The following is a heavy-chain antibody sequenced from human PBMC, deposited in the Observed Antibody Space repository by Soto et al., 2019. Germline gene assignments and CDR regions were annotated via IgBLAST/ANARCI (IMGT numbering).Heavy chain of an antibody. CDR2: ISAYNGNT. V-gene: IGHV1-18*01. D-gene: IGHD5-12*01. CDR3: ATDRPKWPDAFDI. Sequence: ASVKVSCKASGYTFTSYGISWVRQAPGQGLERMGWISAYNGNTNYAQKLQGRVTMTTDTSTSTAYMELRSLRSDDTAVYYCATDRPKWPDAFDIWSQGTMVTVS. J-gene: IGHJ3*02. CDR1: GYTFTSYG.